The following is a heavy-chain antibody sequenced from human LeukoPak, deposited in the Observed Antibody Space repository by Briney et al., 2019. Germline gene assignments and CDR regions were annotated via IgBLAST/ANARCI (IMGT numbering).Heavy chain of an antibody. V-gene: IGHV4-30-4*01. Sequence: SETLSLTCAVSGGSISSGDYYWSWIRQPPGKGLEWIGYIYYSGSTYYNPSLKSRLTISVDTSKNQFSLKLSSVTAADTALYYCARSDYGDAYYFDYWGQGTLVTVSS. CDR3: ARSDYGDAYYFDY. CDR2: IYYSGST. J-gene: IGHJ4*02. D-gene: IGHD4-17*01. CDR1: GGSISSGDYY.